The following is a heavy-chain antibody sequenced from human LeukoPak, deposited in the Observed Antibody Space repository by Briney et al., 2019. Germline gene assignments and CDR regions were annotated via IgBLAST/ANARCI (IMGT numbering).Heavy chain of an antibody. CDR1: GGSFSGYY. J-gene: IGHJ4*02. CDR2: INHSGST. V-gene: IGHV4-34*01. Sequence: SETLSLTCAVYGGSFSGYYWSWIRQPPGKGLEWIGEINHSGSTNYNPSLKSRVTISVDTSKNQFSLKLSSVTAADTAVYYCAKDRAGSGWYMARYDYWGQGTLVTVSS. D-gene: IGHD6-19*01. CDR3: AKDRAGSGWYMARYDY.